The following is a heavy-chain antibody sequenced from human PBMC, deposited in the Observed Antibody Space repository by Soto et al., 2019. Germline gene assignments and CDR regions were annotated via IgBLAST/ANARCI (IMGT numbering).Heavy chain of an antibody. Sequence: SETLSLTCTVSGGSISSYYWSWIRQPPGKGLEWIGYIYYSGSTNYNPSLKSRVTISVDTSKNQFSLKLSSVTAADTAVYYCASEYDFWSAYSYYYYGMDVRGRGTTVTGS. V-gene: IGHV4-59*01. CDR2: IYYSGST. J-gene: IGHJ6*02. D-gene: IGHD3-3*01. CDR3: ASEYDFWSAYSYYYYGMDV. CDR1: GGSISSYY.